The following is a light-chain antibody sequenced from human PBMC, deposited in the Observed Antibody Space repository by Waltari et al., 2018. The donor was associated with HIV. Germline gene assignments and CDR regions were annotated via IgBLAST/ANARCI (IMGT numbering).Light chain of an antibody. J-gene: IGKJ2*01. CDR3: MQALQTPNT. Sequence: MVLTQSPLSLPVTPGEPAPIPCSSSQSLLHTNGYNYLDWFLQKPGQSPQLLFYLGSSRASGVPDRFSGGGSGTEFTLKISRVEAEDVGVYYCMQALQTPNTFGQGTKLEIK. V-gene: IGKV2-28*01. CDR1: QSLLHTNGYNY. CDR2: LGS.